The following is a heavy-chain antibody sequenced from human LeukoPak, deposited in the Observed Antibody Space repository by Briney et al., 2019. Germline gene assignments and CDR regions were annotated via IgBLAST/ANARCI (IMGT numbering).Heavy chain of an antibody. CDR1: GFTFSSYW. J-gene: IGHJ4*02. V-gene: IGHV3-7*01. D-gene: IGHD3-16*02. Sequence: GGSLRLSCAASGFTFSSYWMSWVRQAPGKGLEWVANIKQDGSEKYYVDSVKGRFTISRDNAKNSLYLQMNSLRAEDTAVYYCAREFPDRPYYDYVWGSYRYPNYFDYWGQGTLVTVSS. CDR3: AREFPDRPYYDYVWGSYRYPNYFDY. CDR2: IKQDGSEK.